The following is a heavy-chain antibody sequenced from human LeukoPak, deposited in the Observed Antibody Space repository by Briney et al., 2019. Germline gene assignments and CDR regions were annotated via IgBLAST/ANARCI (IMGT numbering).Heavy chain of an antibody. D-gene: IGHD4-17*01. V-gene: IGHV3-30-3*01. CDR3: ARGFYGDYVCGMDV. Sequence: PGGSLRLSCAASGFTFSSYAVHWVRQAPGKGLEWVAVISYDGSNKYYADSVKGRFTISRDNSKNTLYPQMNSLRAEDTAVYYCARGFYGDYVCGMDVWGQGTTVTVSS. CDR2: ISYDGSNK. J-gene: IGHJ6*02. CDR1: GFTFSSYA.